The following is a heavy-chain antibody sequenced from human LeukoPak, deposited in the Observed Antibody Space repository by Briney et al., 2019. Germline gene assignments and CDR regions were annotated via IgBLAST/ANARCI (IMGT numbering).Heavy chain of an antibody. Sequence: GASVKVSCKASGGTFSSYAISWVRQAPGQGLEWMGRIIPILGIANYAQKFQGRVTITADKSTSTAYMELSSLRSEDTAVYYCALGGNCSGGSCYLYNWFDPWGQGTLVTVSS. D-gene: IGHD2-15*01. CDR2: IIPILGIA. V-gene: IGHV1-69*04. J-gene: IGHJ5*02. CDR3: ALGGNCSGGSCYLYNWFDP. CDR1: GGTFSSYA.